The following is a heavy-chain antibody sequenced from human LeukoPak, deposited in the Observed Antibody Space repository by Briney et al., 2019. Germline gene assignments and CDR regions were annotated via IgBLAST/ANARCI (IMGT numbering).Heavy chain of an antibody. CDR1: GFTFSSYA. Sequence: GGSLRLSCATSGFTFSSYAMNWVRQAPGKGLECVSFISTSGDFTCYAASVKGRFTVSRDNSKNTLYLQMNSLRADDTAVYYCAGCSGGSCYSRGKYGVDVWGQGTTVIVSS. CDR2: ISTSGDFT. V-gene: IGHV3-23*01. CDR3: AGCSGGSCYSRGKYGVDV. D-gene: IGHD2-15*01. J-gene: IGHJ6*02.